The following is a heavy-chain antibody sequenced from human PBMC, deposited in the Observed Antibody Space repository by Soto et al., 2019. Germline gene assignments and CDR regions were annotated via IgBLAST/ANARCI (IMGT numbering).Heavy chain of an antibody. CDR1: GASISSGSYY. V-gene: IGHV4-39*07. CDR3: ARARLSRSWWFDP. J-gene: IGHJ5*02. D-gene: IGHD3-10*01. CDR2: IYYSGST. Sequence: SETLSLTCAVSGASISSGSYYWGWIRQPPGKGLEWIGSIYYSGSTDYNPSLKSRVTISVDTSKNQFSLKLSSVTAADTAVYYCARARLSRSWWFDPWGQGTLVTVS.